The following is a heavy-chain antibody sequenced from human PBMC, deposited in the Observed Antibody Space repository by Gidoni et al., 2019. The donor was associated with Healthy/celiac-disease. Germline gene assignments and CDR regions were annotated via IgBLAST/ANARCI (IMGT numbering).Heavy chain of an antibody. D-gene: IGHD3-22*01. CDR3: ARLNYYENAFDI. CDR1: GFTFSDYY. V-gene: IGHV3-11*06. Sequence: QVQLVESGGGLVKPGGSLRLSCAASGFTFSDYYMSWIRQAPGKGLEWVSYISSSSSYTNYADSVKGRFTISRDNAKNSLYLQMNSLRAEDTAVYYCARLNYYENAFDIWGQGTMVTVSS. CDR2: ISSSSSYT. J-gene: IGHJ3*02.